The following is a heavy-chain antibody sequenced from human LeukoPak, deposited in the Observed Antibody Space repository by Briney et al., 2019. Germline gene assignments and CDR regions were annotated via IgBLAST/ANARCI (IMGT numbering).Heavy chain of an antibody. V-gene: IGHV1-69*05. CDR2: IIPIFGTA. J-gene: IGHJ4*02. CDR3: AFLVDIVATWYYFDY. CDR1: GGTFSSYA. Sequence: SVKVSCKASGGTFSSYAISWVRQAPGQGLEWMGGIIPIFGTANYAQKFQGRVTITTDESTSTAYMELSSLRSEDTAVYYCAFLVDIVATWYYFDYWGQGTLVTVSS. D-gene: IGHD5-12*01.